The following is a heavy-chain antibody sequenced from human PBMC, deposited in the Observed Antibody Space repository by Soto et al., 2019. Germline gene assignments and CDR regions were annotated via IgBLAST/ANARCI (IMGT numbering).Heavy chain of an antibody. CDR3: ARDQRDTAMVTYYYYYYGMDV. V-gene: IGHV3-33*01. J-gene: IGHJ6*02. Sequence: GGSLRLSCAASGFTFSSYGMHWVRQAPGKGLEWVAVIWYDGSNKYYADSVKGRFTISRDNSKNTLYLQMNSLRAEDTAVYYCARDQRDTAMVTYYYYYYGMDVWGQGTTVTVSS. CDR2: IWYDGSNK. CDR1: GFTFSSYG. D-gene: IGHD5-18*01.